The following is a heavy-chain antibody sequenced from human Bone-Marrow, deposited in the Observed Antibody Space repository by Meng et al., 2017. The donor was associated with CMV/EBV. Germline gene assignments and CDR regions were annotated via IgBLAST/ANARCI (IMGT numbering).Heavy chain of an antibody. J-gene: IGHJ6*02. CDR2: IYSGGRT. CDR3: AGKTDQLLYYYYGIDV. V-gene: IGHV3-53*01. Sequence: GESLKISCAASGFTVSSNYMSWVRQAPGKGLEWVSVIYSGGRTYYADSVKGRFTISRDNSKNALYLQMNSLRAEGTAVYYCAGKTDQLLYYYYGIDVWGQGTTVTVSS. D-gene: IGHD2-2*01. CDR1: GFTVSSNY.